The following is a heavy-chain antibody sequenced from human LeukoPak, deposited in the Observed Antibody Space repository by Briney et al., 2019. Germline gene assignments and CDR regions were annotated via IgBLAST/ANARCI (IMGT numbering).Heavy chain of an antibody. CDR1: GYTFTVYY. J-gene: IGHJ5*02. D-gene: IGHD3-16*01. CDR2: INPNSGGT. Sequence: SVTVSFTASGYTFTVYYMHWVRQAPGQGLEWMGWINPNSGGTNYSQKFQGRVTMTTDTSTSTAYMEPRSLRSDDTAVYYCARVEGNYARFDPWGQGTLVTVSS. V-gene: IGHV1-2*02. CDR3: ARVEGNYARFDP.